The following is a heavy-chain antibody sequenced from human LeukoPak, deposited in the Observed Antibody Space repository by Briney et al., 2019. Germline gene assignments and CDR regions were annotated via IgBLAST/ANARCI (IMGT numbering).Heavy chain of an antibody. V-gene: IGHV3-23*01. J-gene: IGHJ4*02. D-gene: IGHD6-13*01. CDR2: ISGSGDNT. Sequence: GGSLRLSCAASGFTFSGYAMNWVRQAPGKGLEWVSTISGSGDNTYYADSVKGRFTISRDNSKNTLYLQMNSLRAEDTAVYYCAKRSSTWYALDYWGQGTLVTVSS. CDR1: GFTFSGYA. CDR3: AKRSSTWYALDY.